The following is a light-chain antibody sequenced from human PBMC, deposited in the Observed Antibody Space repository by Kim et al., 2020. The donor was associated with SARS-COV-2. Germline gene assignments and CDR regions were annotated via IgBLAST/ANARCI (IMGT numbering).Light chain of an antibody. V-gene: IGKV1-33*01. Sequence: DIQMTQSPSSLSASVGDRVTITCRASQDIRNYLNWYQQTPGKAPKLLIYEASSLETGVPSRFSGSGSGTDFTFTISSLQPEDTATYYCQQHDDLPLTFGAGTKVDIK. CDR2: EAS. J-gene: IGKJ4*01. CDR3: QQHDDLPLT. CDR1: QDIRNY.